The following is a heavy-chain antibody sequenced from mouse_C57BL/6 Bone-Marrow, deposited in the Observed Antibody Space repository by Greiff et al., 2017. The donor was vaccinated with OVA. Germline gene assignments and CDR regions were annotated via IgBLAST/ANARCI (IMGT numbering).Heavy chain of an antibody. CDR1: GFTFSSYA. CDR2: LSSGGDSI. Sequence: EVQLVESGEGLVKPGGSLKLSCAASGFTFSSYAMSWVRQTPEKRLEWVAYLSSGGDSIYYADTVKGRFTISRNNARNTLYLQMSSLKAEDTAMYYCTRDLSGSSADYWGQGTTLTVSS. V-gene: IGHV5-9-1*02. J-gene: IGHJ2*01. CDR3: TRDLSGSSADY. D-gene: IGHD1-1*01.